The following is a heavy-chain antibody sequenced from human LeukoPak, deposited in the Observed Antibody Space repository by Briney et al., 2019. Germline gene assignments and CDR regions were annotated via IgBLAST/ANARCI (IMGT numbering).Heavy chain of an antibody. D-gene: IGHD6-19*01. V-gene: IGHV1-2*02. CDR1: GYTFTGYY. CDR2: INPNSGGT. Sequence: ASVKVSCKASGYTFTGYYMHWVRQAPGQGLEWMGWINPNSGGTNYAQKFQGRVTMTRDTSISTAYMELSRLRSDDTAVYYRARARMAWLDDAFDIWGQGTMVTVSS. J-gene: IGHJ3*02. CDR3: ARARMAWLDDAFDI.